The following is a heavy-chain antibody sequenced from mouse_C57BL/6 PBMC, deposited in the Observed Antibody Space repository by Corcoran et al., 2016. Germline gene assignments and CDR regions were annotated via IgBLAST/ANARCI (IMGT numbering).Heavy chain of an antibody. CDR1: GYSITSGYY. CDR2: ISYDGSN. Sequence: DVQLQESGPGLVKPSQSLSLTCSVTGYSITSGYYWNWIRQFPGNKLEWMGYISYDGSNNYNPSLKNRISITRDTSKNQFFLKLNSVTTEDTATYYCARESDYDGGPWFAYWGQGTLVTVSA. J-gene: IGHJ3*01. D-gene: IGHD2-4*01. V-gene: IGHV3-6*01. CDR3: ARESDYDGGPWFAY.